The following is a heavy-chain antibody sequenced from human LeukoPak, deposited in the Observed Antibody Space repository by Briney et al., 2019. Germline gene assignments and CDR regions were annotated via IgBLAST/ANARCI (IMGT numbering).Heavy chain of an antibody. CDR3: ARVPANINWFDP. J-gene: IGHJ5*02. CDR2: INHSGST. Sequence: PSETLSLTCAVYGVSFSGYYWSWIRQPPGKGLEWIGEINHSGSTNYNPSLKSRVTISVDTSNNQFSLKLSSVTAADTAVYYCARVPANINWFDPWGQGTLVTVSS. V-gene: IGHV4-34*01. CDR1: GVSFSGYY. D-gene: IGHD1/OR15-1a*01.